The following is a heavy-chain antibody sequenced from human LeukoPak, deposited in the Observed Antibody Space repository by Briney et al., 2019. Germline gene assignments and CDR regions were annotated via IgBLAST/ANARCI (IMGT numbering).Heavy chain of an antibody. CDR1: GGSISSSSYY. CDR2: IYYSGST. Sequence: SETLSLTCTVSGGSISSSSYYWGWIRQPPGKGLEWIGGIYYSGSTYYNPSLKSRVTISVDTSKNQFSLKLSSVTAADTAVYYCAARIAARLDFDYWGQGTLVTVSS. J-gene: IGHJ4*02. V-gene: IGHV4-39*01. CDR3: AARIAARLDFDY. D-gene: IGHD6-6*01.